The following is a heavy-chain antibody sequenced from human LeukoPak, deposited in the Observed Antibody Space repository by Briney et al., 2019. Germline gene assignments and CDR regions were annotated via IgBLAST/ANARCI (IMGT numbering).Heavy chain of an antibody. CDR1: GFTFSSYA. D-gene: IGHD1-26*01. V-gene: IGHV3-30-3*01. Sequence: GGSLRLSCAASGFTFSSYAMHWVRQAPGKGLEWVAVISYDGSNKYYADSVKGRFTISRDNAKNSLYLQMNSLRAEDTAVYYCARGAIVGASRFDYWGQGTLVTVSS. J-gene: IGHJ4*02. CDR3: ARGAIVGASRFDY. CDR2: ISYDGSNK.